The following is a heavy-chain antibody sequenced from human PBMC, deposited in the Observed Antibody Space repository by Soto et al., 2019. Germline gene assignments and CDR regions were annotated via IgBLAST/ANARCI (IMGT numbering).Heavy chain of an antibody. D-gene: IGHD1-26*01. V-gene: IGHV3-23*01. J-gene: IGHJ2*01. Sequence: VGSLRLSCAASGFTFSSYVMSWVRQAPGKGLEWVSAISGSGGSTYYADSVKGRFTISRDNSKNTLWLQMNSLRAEDTAVYYCSRSRWGPYWYFDLWGRGTLVTVSS. CDR1: GFTFSSYV. CDR3: SRSRWGPYWYFDL. CDR2: ISGSGGST.